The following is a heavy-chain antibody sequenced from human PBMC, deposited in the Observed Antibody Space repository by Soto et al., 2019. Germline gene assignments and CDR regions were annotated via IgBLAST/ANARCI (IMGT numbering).Heavy chain of an antibody. Sequence: RRLSCAASGFTFSNYEMNWVRQAPGKGLEWVSYISSSGSTIYYADSVKGRFTISRDNAKNSLYLQINSLRAEGTAVYYCARSDYYYYGMDVWGPGTTVTVSS. V-gene: IGHV3-48*03. J-gene: IGHJ6*02. CDR3: ARSDYYYYGMDV. CDR2: ISSSGSTI. D-gene: IGHD4-17*01. CDR1: GFTFSNYE.